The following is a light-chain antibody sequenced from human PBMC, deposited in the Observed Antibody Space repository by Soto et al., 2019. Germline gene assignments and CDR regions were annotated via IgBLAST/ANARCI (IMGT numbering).Light chain of an antibody. J-gene: IGLJ1*01. CDR1: SSNIGAGYD. CDR3: QSYDNSLSGDV. CDR2: GNS. Sequence: QSVLTQPPSVSGAPGQRVTISCTGSSSNIGAGYDVQWYQQFPGTAPKLLIYGNSNRPSGVPDRFSGSKSGTSASLAITGLQAEDEADYYCQSYDNSLSGDVFGTGTKLTVL. V-gene: IGLV1-40*01.